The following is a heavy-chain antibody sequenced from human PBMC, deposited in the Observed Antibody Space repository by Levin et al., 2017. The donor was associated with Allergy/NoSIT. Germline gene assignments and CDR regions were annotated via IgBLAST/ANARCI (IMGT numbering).Heavy chain of an antibody. CDR3: AKDRDRSWALDY. CDR2: MAYDGSNE. CDR1: GFTFRRNG. Sequence: RTGGSLRLSCAASGFTFRRNGMHWVRQAPGKGLEWVAVMAYDGSNEYYTDSVKGRFTISRDNSKNTLYLQMNSLRAEDTAVYYCAKDRDRSWALDYWGQGTLVIVSS. V-gene: IGHV3-30*18. J-gene: IGHJ4*02. D-gene: IGHD6-13*01.